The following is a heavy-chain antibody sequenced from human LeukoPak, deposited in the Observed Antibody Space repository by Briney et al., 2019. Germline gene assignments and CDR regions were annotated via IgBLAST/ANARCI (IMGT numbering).Heavy chain of an antibody. CDR2: IKEDGTET. CDR3: AKEGRSLQTY. CDR1: GFMFSSNW. D-gene: IGHD5-24*01. Sequence: GGSLRLSCAASGFMFSSNWMSWVRLAPGKGLEWVAIIKEDGTETYYVDSVKGRFTISRDNAKNSLYLQMNSLRVEGTAVYYCAKEGRSLQTYWGQGTLVTVSS. J-gene: IGHJ4*02. V-gene: IGHV3-7*03.